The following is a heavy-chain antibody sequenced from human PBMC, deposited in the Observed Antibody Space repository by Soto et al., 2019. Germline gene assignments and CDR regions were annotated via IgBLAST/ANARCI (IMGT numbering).Heavy chain of an antibody. J-gene: IGHJ6*02. D-gene: IGHD5-12*01. Sequence: QLQLQESGSRLVKPSQTLSLTCDVSGVSISRGGYSWNWIRQPPGKGLEWIGHIFQNGGTFYNPSLKSRVTRSVDKSKNQFSLNLSSVTAADTAVYYCASGFIGYDHRPMYGMDVWGQGTTVTVSS. V-gene: IGHV4-30-2*01. CDR3: ASGFIGYDHRPMYGMDV. CDR2: IFQNGGT. CDR1: GVSISRGGYS.